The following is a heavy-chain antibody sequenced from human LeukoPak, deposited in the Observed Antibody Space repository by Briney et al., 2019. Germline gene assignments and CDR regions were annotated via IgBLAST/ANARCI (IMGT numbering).Heavy chain of an antibody. J-gene: IGHJ5*02. CDR2: IYYSGST. Sequence: SETLSLTCTVSGGSISSSSYYWGWIRQPPGKGLEWIGSIYYSGSTYYNPSLKSRVTISVDTSKNQFSLKLSSVTAADTAVYYCARFHTLDNWFDPWGQGTLVTVSS. CDR1: GGSISSSSYY. V-gene: IGHV4-39*07. CDR3: ARFHTLDNWFDP.